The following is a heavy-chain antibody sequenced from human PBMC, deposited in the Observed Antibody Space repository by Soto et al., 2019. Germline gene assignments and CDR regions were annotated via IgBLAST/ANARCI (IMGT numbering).Heavy chain of an antibody. V-gene: IGHV2-5*02. Sequence: GPTLVNPTQTLTLTCTFSGFSLSTSGVGVGWIRQPPGKALEWLALIYWDDDKRYSPSLKSRLTITKDTSKNQVVLTMTNMDPVDTATYYCAHRPADIVLVPAAPFDPWGQGTLVTVSS. D-gene: IGHD2-2*01. CDR1: GFSLSTSGVG. J-gene: IGHJ5*02. CDR3: AHRPADIVLVPAAPFDP. CDR2: IYWDDDK.